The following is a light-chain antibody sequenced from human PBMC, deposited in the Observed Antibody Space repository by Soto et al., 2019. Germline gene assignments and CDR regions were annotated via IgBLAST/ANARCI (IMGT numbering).Light chain of an antibody. V-gene: IGKV1-39*01. CDR1: QSINIY. Sequence: DIQMTQSPPSLSASVGDRVTITCRASQSINIYLNWYQQSPGKAPNLLIYGASSLQSGVPSRFSGGGSGTYFTLTISSLQPEDFATYYFQQSHTIPCTFGPGTIVEIK. CDR2: GAS. J-gene: IGKJ1*01. CDR3: QQSHTIPCT.